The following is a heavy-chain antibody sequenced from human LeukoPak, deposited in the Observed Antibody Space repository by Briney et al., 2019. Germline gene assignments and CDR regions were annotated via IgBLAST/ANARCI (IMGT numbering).Heavy chain of an antibody. D-gene: IGHD6-13*01. Sequence: GGSLRLSCAASGFTFSSYEMNWVRQAPGKGLEWVSYISSSGSTIYYADSVKGRFTISRDNAKNSLYLQMNSLRAEDTAVYYCARGSGSSWYYYYYYYYMDVWGKGTTVTISS. V-gene: IGHV3-48*03. J-gene: IGHJ6*03. CDR3: ARGSGSSWYYYYYYYYMDV. CDR1: GFTFSSYE. CDR2: ISSSGSTI.